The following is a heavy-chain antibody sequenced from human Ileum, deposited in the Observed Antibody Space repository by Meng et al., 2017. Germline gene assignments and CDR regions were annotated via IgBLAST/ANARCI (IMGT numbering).Heavy chain of an antibody. J-gene: IGHJ5*02. Sequence: VQLVESGGGLVQPGGSLRLSCAASGFTVSVNYMSWVRQVPGKGLEWVSCIYVDGRTYYADSVKGRFTIFRDSSKNTLYLQMNSLRAEEKAVYYCAKSVNFDAGGYYPWGQGTLVTVSS. CDR1: GFTVSVNY. V-gene: IGHV3-66*01. CDR2: IYVDGRT. CDR3: AKSVNFDAGGYYP. D-gene: IGHD3-22*01.